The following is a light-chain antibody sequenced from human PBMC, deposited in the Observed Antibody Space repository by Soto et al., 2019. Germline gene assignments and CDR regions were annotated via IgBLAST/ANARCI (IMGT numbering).Light chain of an antibody. CDR3: QQSYSSPPT. V-gene: IGKV1-39*01. CDR1: QSISNH. Sequence: IQMTQSPSSLAASVEARAIITCRASQSISNHLNWYQQKPGKAPKLLIFAASSLQSGVPSRFSGSRSGRDVSLTISSLQPEDFATYYCQQSYSSPPTFGQGTKMDIK. CDR2: AAS. J-gene: IGKJ1*01.